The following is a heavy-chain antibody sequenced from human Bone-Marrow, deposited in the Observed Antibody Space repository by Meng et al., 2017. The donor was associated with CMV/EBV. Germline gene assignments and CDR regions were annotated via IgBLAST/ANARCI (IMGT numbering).Heavy chain of an antibody. CDR3: TRDSDGNFDL. D-gene: IGHD4-23*01. J-gene: IGHJ5*02. Sequence: GGSLRLSCVASGFTLSPYGMNWVRQAPGRGLEWISYINWSSTAKYYAESVRGRFTVSRDDAKNSLYLQMNSLRAEDTAVYYCTRDSDGNFDLWGQGHPVNGAS. CDR1: GFTLSPYG. V-gene: IGHV3-48*04. CDR2: INWSSTAK.